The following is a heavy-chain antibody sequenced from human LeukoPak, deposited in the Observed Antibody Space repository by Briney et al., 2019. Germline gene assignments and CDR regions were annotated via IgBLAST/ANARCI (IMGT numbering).Heavy chain of an antibody. CDR1: GYTLKNYD. D-gene: IGHD5-24*01. J-gene: IGHJ4*02. CDR3: ARATPGGLHGYSFDY. V-gene: IGHV1-8*02. Sequence: ASVKVSCKASGYTLKNYDINWVRQATGQGLEWMGWMNPNSGNTGFAQKFQDRVSMTRDTSINTAYMELTSLRSGATAVYYCARATPGGLHGYSFDYWGQGTVVTVYS. CDR2: MNPNSGNT.